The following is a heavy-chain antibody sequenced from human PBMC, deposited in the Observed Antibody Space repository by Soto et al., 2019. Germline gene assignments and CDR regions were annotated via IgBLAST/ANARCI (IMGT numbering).Heavy chain of an antibody. V-gene: IGHV3-21*01. CDR1: GFTFSSYS. D-gene: IGHD3-9*01. CDR3: ARDRSVLRYFDWLSDDAFDI. J-gene: IGHJ3*02. CDR2: ISSSSSYI. Sequence: EVQLVESGGGLVKPGGSLRLSCAASGFTFSSYSMNWVRQAPGKGLEWVSSISSSSSYIYYADSVKGRFTISRDNAKNSLYLQMNSLRAEDTAVYYCARDRSVLRYFDWLSDDAFDIWGQGTMVTVSS.